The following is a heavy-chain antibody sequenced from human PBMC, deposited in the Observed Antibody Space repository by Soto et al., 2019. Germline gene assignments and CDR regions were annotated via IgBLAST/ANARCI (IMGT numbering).Heavy chain of an antibody. J-gene: IGHJ4*02. CDR1: GYTFTSYD. CDR3: ARGRYYYDSSGYPPRY. V-gene: IGHV1-8*01. Sequence: QVQLVQSGAEVKKPGASVKVSCKASGYTFTSYDINWVRQATGQGLEWMGWMNPNSGNTGYAQKFQGRVTMTSNTSLSTVYMELCSLRSEDTAVYYCARGRYYYDSSGYPPRYWGQGTLVTVSS. CDR2: MNPNSGNT. D-gene: IGHD3-22*01.